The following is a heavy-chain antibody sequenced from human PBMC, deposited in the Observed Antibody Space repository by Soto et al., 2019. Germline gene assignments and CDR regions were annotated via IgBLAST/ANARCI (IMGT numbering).Heavy chain of an antibody. CDR3: ARRAPPLYGMDV. Sequence: NPSETLSLTCTVSGGSISSYYWSWIRQPPGKGLEWIGYIYYSGSTNYNPSPKSRVTISVDTSKNQFSLKLSSVTAADTAVYYCARRAPPLYGMDVWGQGTTVTVSS. CDR1: GGSISSYY. CDR2: IYYSGST. J-gene: IGHJ6*02. V-gene: IGHV4-59*01.